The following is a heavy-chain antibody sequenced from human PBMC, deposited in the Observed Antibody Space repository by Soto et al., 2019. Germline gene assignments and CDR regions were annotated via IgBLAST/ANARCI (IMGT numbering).Heavy chain of an antibody. CDR1: DASVWSDSYF. D-gene: IGHD1-26*01. V-gene: IGHV4-61*01. CDR2: ISHTGDT. Sequence: SETLSLTCTVSDASVWSDSYFWTWIRQPPGKGLEWVAYISHTGDTNYNPSLKSRVTISIDTSRNQFSLTVTSVTAADTAVYFCARIVVGVTVDLWGQGSLVTVSS. J-gene: IGHJ4*02. CDR3: ARIVVGVTVDL.